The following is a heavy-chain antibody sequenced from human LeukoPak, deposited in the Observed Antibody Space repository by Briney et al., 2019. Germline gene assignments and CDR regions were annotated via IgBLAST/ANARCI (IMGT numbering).Heavy chain of an antibody. D-gene: IGHD6-19*01. CDR3: ARGPGIAVAGTISTYFYYYMDV. CDR2: IYNGGSN. CDR1: GGSISSYY. J-gene: IGHJ6*03. Sequence: SETLSLTCTVSGGSISSYYRSWVRQPPGKGLEWVGYIYNGGSNNYNPSFKSGVTISVETSKNQFSLKLSPVTAADTAVYYCARGPGIAVAGTISTYFYYYMDVWGKGTPVTVSS. V-gene: IGHV4-59*01.